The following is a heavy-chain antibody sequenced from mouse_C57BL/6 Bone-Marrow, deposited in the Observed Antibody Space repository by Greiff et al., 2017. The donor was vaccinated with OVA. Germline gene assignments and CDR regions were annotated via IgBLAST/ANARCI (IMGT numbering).Heavy chain of an antibody. CDR3: ARSSIYYDCDWYVDV. Sequence: QVQLQQSGPELVKPGASVKISCKASGYAFSSSWMNWVKQRPGKGLEWIGRIYPGDGDTNYNGKFKGKATLTADKSSSTAYMQLSSLTSEDSAVYFCARSSIYYDCDWYVDVWGTGTTVTVSS. D-gene: IGHD2-4*01. V-gene: IGHV1-82*01. CDR1: GYAFSSSW. CDR2: IYPGDGDT. J-gene: IGHJ1*03.